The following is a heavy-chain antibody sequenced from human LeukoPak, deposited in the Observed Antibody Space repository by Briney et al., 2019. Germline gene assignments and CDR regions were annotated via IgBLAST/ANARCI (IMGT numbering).Heavy chain of an antibody. CDR3: ARGLRRASSSTTQPAQNWFDP. V-gene: IGHV4-34*01. CDR1: GGSFSGYY. Sequence: SETLSLTCAVYGGSFSGYYWSWIRQPPGKRLESIGDINHSGSTNYNPSLKSRVTISVDTSKNQFSLKLSSVTAADTAVYYCARGLRRASSSTTQPAQNWFDPWGQGTLVTVSS. D-gene: IGHD2-2*01. J-gene: IGHJ5*02. CDR2: INHSGST.